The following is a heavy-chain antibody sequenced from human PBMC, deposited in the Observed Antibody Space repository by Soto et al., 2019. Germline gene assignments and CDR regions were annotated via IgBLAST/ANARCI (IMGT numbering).Heavy chain of an antibody. Sequence: QLQLQESGPGLVKPSETLSLTCTVSGGSISSSSYYWGWIRQPPGKGLEWIGSIYYSGSTYYNPSLKSRVTISVDMSKNQFSLKLSSVTAADTAVYYCARHLWFGESSHNWFDPWGQGTLVTVSS. CDR1: GGSISSSSYY. J-gene: IGHJ5*02. D-gene: IGHD3-10*01. CDR3: ARHLWFGESSHNWFDP. V-gene: IGHV4-39*01. CDR2: IYYSGST.